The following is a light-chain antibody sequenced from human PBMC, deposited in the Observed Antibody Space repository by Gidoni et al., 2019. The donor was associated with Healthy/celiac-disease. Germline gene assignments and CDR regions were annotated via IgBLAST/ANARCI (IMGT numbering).Light chain of an antibody. CDR1: QGISSY. V-gene: IGKV1-9*01. CDR2: AAS. J-gene: IGKJ4*01. CDR3: QQLNSYPLT. Sequence: IQLTQSPSSLSASVGDRVTITCRASQGISSYLAWYQQKPGKAPKLLIYAASTLQSGVPSRVSGSGSETDFTLTISSMQPEDFATYYCQQLNSYPLTFXGXTKVEIK.